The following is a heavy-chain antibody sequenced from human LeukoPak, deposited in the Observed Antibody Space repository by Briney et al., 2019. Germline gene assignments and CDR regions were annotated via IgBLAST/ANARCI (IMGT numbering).Heavy chain of an antibody. Sequence: ASVKVSCKASGYTFTGYYMHWVRQAPGQGLEWMGWINPNSGGTNYAQKFQGRVTMTRDTSISTAYMELSRLRSDDTAVYYCARGNYYDSSGYRASDGVFAFDIWGQGTMVTVSS. D-gene: IGHD3-22*01. CDR3: ARGNYYDSSGYRASDGVFAFDI. CDR1: GYTFTGYY. J-gene: IGHJ3*02. V-gene: IGHV1-2*02. CDR2: INPNSGGT.